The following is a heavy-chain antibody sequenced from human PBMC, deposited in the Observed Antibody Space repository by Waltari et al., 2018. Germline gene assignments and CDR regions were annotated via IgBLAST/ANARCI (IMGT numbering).Heavy chain of an antibody. V-gene: IGHV4-34*01. Sequence: QVQLQQWGAGLLKPSETLSLTCAVYGGSFSGYYWSWIRQPPGKGLEWIGEINHSGSTTYTPSLKGRVTIAVDTSKNQFSLKLSSVTAADTAVYYCARGRGYPPGWFDPWGQGTLVTVSS. CDR3: ARGRGYPPGWFDP. D-gene: IGHD1-1*01. CDR1: GGSFSGYY. CDR2: INHSGST. J-gene: IGHJ5*02.